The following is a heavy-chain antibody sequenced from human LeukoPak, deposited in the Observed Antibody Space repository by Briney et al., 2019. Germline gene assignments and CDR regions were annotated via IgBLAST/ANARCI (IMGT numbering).Heavy chain of an antibody. CDR2: ISSSGSTI. Sequence: GGSLRLSCAASGFTFSDYYMSWTRQAPGKGLEWVSYISSSGSTIYYADSVKGRFTISRDNAKNSLYLQMNSLRAEDTAVYYCARDQYYDSSGYLGYWGQGTLVTVSS. D-gene: IGHD3-22*01. CDR3: ARDQYYDSSGYLGY. J-gene: IGHJ4*02. CDR1: GFTFSDYY. V-gene: IGHV3-11*01.